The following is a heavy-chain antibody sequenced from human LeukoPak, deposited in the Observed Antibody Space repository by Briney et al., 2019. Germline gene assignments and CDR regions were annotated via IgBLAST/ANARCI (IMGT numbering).Heavy chain of an antibody. J-gene: IGHJ4*02. Sequence: GGSLRLSCAASGFTFSSFPMSWVRQAPGKGLQWVSGITGRGGNTYYADSVEGRFSISRDNSKNTLSLQMDSLRAEDTAIYYCARDRAAFDSWGQGTLVTVSS. V-gene: IGHV3-23*01. CDR1: GFTFSSFP. CDR2: ITGRGGNT. D-gene: IGHD6-25*01. CDR3: ARDRAAFDS.